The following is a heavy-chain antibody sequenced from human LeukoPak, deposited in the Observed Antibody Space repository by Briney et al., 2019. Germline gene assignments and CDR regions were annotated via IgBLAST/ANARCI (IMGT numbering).Heavy chain of an antibody. CDR1: GYTFTSYA. J-gene: IGHJ4*02. CDR3: ARKVRGDYFDY. V-gene: IGHV1-69*13. Sequence: SVTVSCKASGYTFTSYAISWVRQAPGQGLEWMGGIIPIFGTANYAQKFQGRVTITADESTSTAYMELSSLRSEDTAVYYCARKVRGDYFDYWGQGTLVTVSS. D-gene: IGHD2-21*01. CDR2: IIPIFGTA.